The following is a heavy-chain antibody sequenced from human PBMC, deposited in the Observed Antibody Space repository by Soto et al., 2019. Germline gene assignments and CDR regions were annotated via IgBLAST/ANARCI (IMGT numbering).Heavy chain of an antibody. D-gene: IGHD3-9*01. V-gene: IGHV1-69*13. CDR1: GGTFSSYA. CDR3: ARPYDILTGYFPGPYYYYGMDV. Sequence: GASVKVSCKASGGTFSSYAISWVRQAPGQGLEWMGGIIPIFGTANYAQKFQGRVTITADESTSTAYMELSSLRSEDTAVYYCARPYDILTGYFPGPYYYYGMDVWGQGTTVTVSS. J-gene: IGHJ6*02. CDR2: IIPIFGTA.